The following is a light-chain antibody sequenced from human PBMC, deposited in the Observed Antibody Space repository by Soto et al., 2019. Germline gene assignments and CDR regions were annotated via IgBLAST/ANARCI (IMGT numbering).Light chain of an antibody. CDR1: SGYVGTYSL. CDR2: EGH. CDR3: CLYVGATTYV. V-gene: IGLV2-23*01. Sequence: QSVLAQPASVSGSPGQSITISCTGASGYVGTYSLVSWYQQHPGKAPKVVIYEGHKRPSGVPDRFSGSTSVNTASLTISGLQPDDEADYSCCLYVGATTYVFGTGTKVTVL. J-gene: IGLJ1*01.